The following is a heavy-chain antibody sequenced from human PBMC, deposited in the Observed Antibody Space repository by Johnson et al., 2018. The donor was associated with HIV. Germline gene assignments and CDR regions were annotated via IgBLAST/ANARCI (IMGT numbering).Heavy chain of an antibody. D-gene: IGHD3-16*01. Sequence: VQLVESGGGLVHPGGSLRLSCAGSGFTFSSYAMHWVRQAPGKGLEWVSAIGTGGGTYYVDSVKGRLTISRDNAEKSLFLQMNSLTAEDTAMYYALLGQDGGGIWGQGTMVTVSS. CDR2: IGTGGGT. CDR1: GFTFSSYA. J-gene: IGHJ3*02. CDR3: LLGQDGGGI. V-gene: IGHV3/OR16-10*03.